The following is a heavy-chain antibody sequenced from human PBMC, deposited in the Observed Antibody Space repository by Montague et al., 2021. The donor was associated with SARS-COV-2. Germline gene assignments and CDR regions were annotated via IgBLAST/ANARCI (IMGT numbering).Heavy chain of an antibody. CDR2: TYYRSKWYN. Sequence: CAISGDSVSSNSAAWNWIRQSPSRGLEWLGRTYYRSKWYNDYAVXVKSRITINPDTSKNQFSLQLNSVTPEDTAVYYCARGGWGAPGTGRLFDYWGQGTLGTVSS. J-gene: IGHJ4*02. CDR1: GDSVSSNSAA. V-gene: IGHV6-1*01. CDR3: ARGGWGAPGTGRLFDY. D-gene: IGHD3-10*01.